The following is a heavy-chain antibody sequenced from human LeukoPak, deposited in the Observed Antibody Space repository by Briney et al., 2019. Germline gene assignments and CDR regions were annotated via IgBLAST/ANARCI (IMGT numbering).Heavy chain of an antibody. Sequence: ASVKVSCKASGYTFTGYYMHWVRQAPGQGLEWMGRINPNSGGTNYAQKFQGRVTMTRDTSISTAYMELSRLRSDDTAVYYCARDERSYYESSGSYRPLDYWGQGTLVTVSS. CDR1: GYTFTGYY. CDR2: INPNSGGT. J-gene: IGHJ4*02. D-gene: IGHD3-22*01. CDR3: ARDERSYYESSGSYRPLDY. V-gene: IGHV1-2*06.